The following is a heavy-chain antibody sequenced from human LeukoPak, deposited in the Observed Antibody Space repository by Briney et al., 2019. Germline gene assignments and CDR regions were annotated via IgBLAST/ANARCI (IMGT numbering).Heavy chain of an antibody. CDR3: AKDPAEYYYDSSGYRGDFDY. Sequence: GGSLRLSCAVSGFTFNSHAMSWVRQAPGKWLEWVSAISADGGDTYYAASVKGRFTISRDNSKNTLYLQMNSLRAEDTAVYYCAKDPAEYYYDSSGYRGDFDYWGQGTLVTVSS. D-gene: IGHD3-22*01. V-gene: IGHV3-23*01. J-gene: IGHJ4*02. CDR2: ISADGGDT. CDR1: GFTFNSHA.